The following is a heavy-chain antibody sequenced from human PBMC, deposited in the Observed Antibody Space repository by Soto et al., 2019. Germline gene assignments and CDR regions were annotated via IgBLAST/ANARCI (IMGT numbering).Heavy chain of an antibody. CDR3: AKNGQPPYYYYGMDV. CDR2: ISGYNGDT. V-gene: IGHV1-18*01. Sequence: QGQLVQSGGEVKKPGASVKVSCKASGYTFTRYGISWVRQAPGQGLEWMGWISGYNGDTKYAQKFQGRVTMTVDTSTTTAYMQLRRLTSDDGAVYYCAKNGQPPYYYYGMDVWGQGTTVTVSS. CDR1: GYTFTRYG. D-gene: IGHD2-8*01. J-gene: IGHJ6*02.